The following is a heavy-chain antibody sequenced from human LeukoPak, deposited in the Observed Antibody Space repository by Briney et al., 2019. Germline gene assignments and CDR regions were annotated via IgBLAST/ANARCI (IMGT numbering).Heavy chain of an antibody. J-gene: IGHJ4*02. Sequence: GGSLRLSCVASGFNFYNAWMSWVRQAPGKGLEWVGRVKGKPDGGTADYAAPVKGRFTISRDDSTNTLYLQMNSLKTEDTAVYYCSPLFYYGSGSFPIDNWGQGTLVTVSP. CDR2: VKGKPDGGTA. D-gene: IGHD3-10*01. CDR1: GFNFYNAW. CDR3: SPLFYYGSGSFPIDN. V-gene: IGHV3-15*01.